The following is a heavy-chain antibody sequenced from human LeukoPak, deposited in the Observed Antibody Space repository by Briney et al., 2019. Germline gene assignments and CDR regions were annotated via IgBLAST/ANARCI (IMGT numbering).Heavy chain of an antibody. D-gene: IGHD3/OR15-3a*01. CDR1: GYTFSSYG. J-gene: IGHJ4*02. CDR3: ARRIVGDFWTNSDYFDY. CDR2: ISADNGNT. V-gene: IGHV1-18*01. Sequence: ASVKVSCKASGYTFSSYGITWVRQAPGQGLEWMGWISADNGNTNYAQKFQGRVTMTTDTSTSTAYMELRGLRSDDTAVYYCARRIVGDFWTNSDYFDYWGQGTLVTVSS.